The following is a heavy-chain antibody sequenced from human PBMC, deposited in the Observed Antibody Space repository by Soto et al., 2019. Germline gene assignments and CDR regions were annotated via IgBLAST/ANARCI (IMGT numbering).Heavy chain of an antibody. V-gene: IGHV1-69*02. D-gene: IGHD1-1*01. J-gene: IGHJ5*02. CDR2: IIPILGIA. CDR3: ARGWNDQPNNWFDP. CDR1: GGTFSSYT. Sequence: GASVKVSCKASGGTFSSYTISWVRQAPGQGLEWMGRIIPILGIANYAQKFQGRVTITADKSTSAAYMELSSLRSEDTAVYYCARGWNDQPNNWFDPWGQGTLVTVSS.